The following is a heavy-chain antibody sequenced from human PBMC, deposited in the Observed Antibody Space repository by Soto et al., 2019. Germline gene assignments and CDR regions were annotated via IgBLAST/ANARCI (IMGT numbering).Heavy chain of an antibody. Sequence: SVKVSCKASGGTFSSYAISWVRQAPGQGLEWMGGIIPIFGTANYAQKFQGRVTITADESTSTAYMELSSLRSEDTAVYYCARSETILRYNWFDSWGQGTLVTVSS. J-gene: IGHJ5*01. CDR1: GGTFSSYA. CDR3: ARSETILRYNWFDS. CDR2: IIPIFGTA. V-gene: IGHV1-69*13. D-gene: IGHD3-10*02.